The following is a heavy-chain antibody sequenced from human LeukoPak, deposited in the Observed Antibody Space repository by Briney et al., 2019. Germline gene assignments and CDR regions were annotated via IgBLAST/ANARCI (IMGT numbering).Heavy chain of an antibody. Sequence: PGGSLRLSCAASGFTVSSNYMSWVRQAPGKGLEWVSVIYSGGSTYYADSVKGRFTISRDNSKNTLYLQMNSLRAEDTAVYYCARVRGGSYYEYFDYWGQGTLVTVSS. V-gene: IGHV3-66*01. CDR2: IYSGGST. J-gene: IGHJ4*02. D-gene: IGHD1-26*01. CDR1: GFTVSSNY. CDR3: ARVRGGSYYEYFDY.